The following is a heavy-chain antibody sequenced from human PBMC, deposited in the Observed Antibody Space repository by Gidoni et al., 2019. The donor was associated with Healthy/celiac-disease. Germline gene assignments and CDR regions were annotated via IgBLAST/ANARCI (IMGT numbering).Heavy chain of an antibody. V-gene: IGHV1-18*04. J-gene: IGHJ4*02. CDR1: GYTFPSYG. CDR2: TIAYNGNT. D-gene: IGHD3-22*01. Sequence: QVQLVQSGAEVKKPGASVKVSCKASGYTFPSYGISVVRQAPGQGLEWMGWTIAYNGNTNDAQKLQGRVTMTTDTSTSTAYMELRSLRSDDTAVYYCARTPSGYYDSSGAITAFGFDYWGQGTLVTVSS. CDR3: ARTPSGYYDSSGAITAFGFDY.